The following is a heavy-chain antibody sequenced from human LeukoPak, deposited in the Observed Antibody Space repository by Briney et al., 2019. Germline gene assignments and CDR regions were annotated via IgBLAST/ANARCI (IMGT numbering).Heavy chain of an antibody. V-gene: IGHV4-4*07. D-gene: IGHD5-24*01. CDR2: IYSSGST. J-gene: IGHJ3*02. Sequence: SETLSLTCSVSGGSISTYYWRWIRQPAGKGLEWIGRIYSSGSTNYNPSLKSRVTMSVDTSRNQFSLKLSSVTAADTAMYYCARGDGYSYGNAFDIWGQGTMVTVSS. CDR1: GGSISTYY. CDR3: ARGDGYSYGNAFDI.